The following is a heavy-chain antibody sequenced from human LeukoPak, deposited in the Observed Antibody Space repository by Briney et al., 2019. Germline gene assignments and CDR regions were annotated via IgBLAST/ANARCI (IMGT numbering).Heavy chain of an antibody. D-gene: IGHD6-13*01. CDR1: GGSISSYY. J-gene: IGHJ5*02. V-gene: IGHV4-34*01. CDR2: INHSGST. Sequence: PSETLSLTCTVSGGSISSYYWSWIRQPPGKGLEWIGEINHSGSTNYNPSLKSRVTISVDTSKNQFSLKLSSVTAADTAVYYCARGIAAAGIPWFDPWGQGTLVTVSS. CDR3: ARGIAAAGIPWFDP.